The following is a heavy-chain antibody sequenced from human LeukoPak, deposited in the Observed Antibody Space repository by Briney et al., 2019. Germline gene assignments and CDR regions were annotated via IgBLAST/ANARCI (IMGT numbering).Heavy chain of an antibody. D-gene: IGHD3-16*01. Sequence: GGSLRLSSAASGFTFSTYWMHWVRQAPGKGPMWVSRVNTDGSSKLYADSVKGRFTISRDNAKSTLYLEMNSLRVEDTAVYYCAREHHDVLSRVGFDYWGQGILVTVAS. CDR3: AREHHDVLSRVGFDY. CDR2: VNTDGSSK. J-gene: IGHJ4*02. V-gene: IGHV3-74*01. CDR1: GFTFSTYW.